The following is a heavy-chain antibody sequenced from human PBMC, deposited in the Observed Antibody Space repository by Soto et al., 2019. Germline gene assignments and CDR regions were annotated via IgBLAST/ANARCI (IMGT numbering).Heavy chain of an antibody. D-gene: IGHD3-22*01. Sequence: PGGSLRLSCTASGFTFSIYPMSWVRQAPGKGLEWVSAISSSGDDTYYADSVTGRFTISRDNSRDTLYLQMNGLRAEDTAVYYCAKAKGDGSAYYGYYYYGMDVWGQGTTVTVSS. J-gene: IGHJ6*02. V-gene: IGHV3-23*01. CDR1: GFTFSIYP. CDR2: ISSSGDDT. CDR3: AKAKGDGSAYYGYYYYGMDV.